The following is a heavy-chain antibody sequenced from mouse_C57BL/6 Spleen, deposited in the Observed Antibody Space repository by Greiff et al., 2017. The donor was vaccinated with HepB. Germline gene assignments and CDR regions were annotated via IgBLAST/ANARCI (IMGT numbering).Heavy chain of an antibody. Sequence: VQLQQSGAELARPGASVKLSCKASGYTFTSYGISWVKQRTGQGLEWIGEIYPRSGNTYYNEKFKGKATLTADKSSSTAYMELRSLTSEDSAVYFCARWDSAWGQGTLVTVSA. CDR1: GYTFTSYG. V-gene: IGHV1-81*01. D-gene: IGHD4-1*01. J-gene: IGHJ3*01. CDR2: IYPRSGNT. CDR3: ARWDSA.